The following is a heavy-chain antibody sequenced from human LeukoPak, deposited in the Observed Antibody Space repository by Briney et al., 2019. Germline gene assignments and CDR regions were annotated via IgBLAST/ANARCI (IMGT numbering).Heavy chain of an antibody. CDR1: GFTFSSYG. CDR3: AKVPRGVVVVAATPIY. D-gene: IGHD2-15*01. CDR2: IRYDGSNK. J-gene: IGHJ4*02. Sequence: QAGGSLRLSCAASGFTFSSYGMHWVRQAPGKGLEWVAFIRYDGSNKYYADSVKGRFTISRDNSKNTLYLQMNSLRAEDTAVYYCAKVPRGVVVVAATPIYWGQGTLVTVSS. V-gene: IGHV3-30*02.